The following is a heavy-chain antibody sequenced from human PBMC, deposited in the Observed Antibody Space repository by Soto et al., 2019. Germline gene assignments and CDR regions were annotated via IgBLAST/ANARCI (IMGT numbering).Heavy chain of an antibody. D-gene: IGHD3-10*01. CDR2: INHSGRT. CDR3: ATSHEIRGDYFDY. V-gene: IGHV4-34*01. Sequence: QVQLQQWGAGLLKPSETLSLTCAVYGGSFSGYYWTWIRQPPGKGLEWIGEINHSGRTNYNPSLKSRVTIVADTSKTQFSVKLSSVTAADTAVYYCATSHEIRGDYFDYWGQGTLVTVSS. CDR1: GGSFSGYY. J-gene: IGHJ4*02.